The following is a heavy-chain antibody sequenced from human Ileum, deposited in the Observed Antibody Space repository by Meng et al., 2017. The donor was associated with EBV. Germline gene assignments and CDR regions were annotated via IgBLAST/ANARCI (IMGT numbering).Heavy chain of an antibody. CDR3: ARYGRCNGNSFYCFDP. V-gene: IGHV4-34*01. CDR2: IDQSGYT. Sequence: QVRQQQWGTGLLKPSETLSLTCAVYGGSFNDYYWTWLRQPPGKGLEWIGEIDQSGYTKFNPSLSSRATISRDTSNNQFSLRLNSVTAADTALYYCARYGRCNGNSFYCFDPWGQGTLVTVSS. CDR1: GGSFNDYY. D-gene: IGHD4-23*01. J-gene: IGHJ5*02.